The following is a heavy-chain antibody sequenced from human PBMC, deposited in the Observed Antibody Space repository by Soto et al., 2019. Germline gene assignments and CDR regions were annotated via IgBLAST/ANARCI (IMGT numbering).Heavy chain of an antibody. CDR2: ISYDGSNK. J-gene: IGHJ6*02. CDR1: GFTFSSYG. D-gene: IGHD1-26*01. CDR3: AKGKWELTSYGMDV. Sequence: GGSLRLSCAASGFTFSSYGMHWVRQAPGKGLEWVAVISYDGSNKYYADSVKGRFTISRDNSKNTLYLQMNSLRAEDTAVYYCAKGKWELTSYGMDVWGQGTTVTVSS. V-gene: IGHV3-30*18.